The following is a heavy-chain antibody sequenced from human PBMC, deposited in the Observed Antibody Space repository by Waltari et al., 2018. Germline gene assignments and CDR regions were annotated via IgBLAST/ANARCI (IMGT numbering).Heavy chain of an antibody. D-gene: IGHD6-13*01. J-gene: IGHJ3*02. Sequence: QLQLQESGPGLVKPSETLSLTCTVSGGSISSSSYYWGWIRRPPGKGLEWIGSTYYSGSTNYNPSLKSRVTISVDTSKNQFSLKLSSVTAADTAVYYCARGVMAAAGTEAFDIWGQGTMVTVSS. CDR2: TYYSGST. CDR3: ARGVMAAAGTEAFDI. CDR1: GGSISSSSYY. V-gene: IGHV4-39*07.